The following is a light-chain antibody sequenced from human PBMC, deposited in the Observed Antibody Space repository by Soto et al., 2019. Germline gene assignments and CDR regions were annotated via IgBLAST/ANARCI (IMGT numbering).Light chain of an antibody. J-gene: IGLJ1*01. CDR3: SSYAGSTPHV. CDR2: EVA. V-gene: IGLV2-8*01. CDR1: SSDVGGSNY. Sequence: QSALTQPPSASGSPGQSVTISCTGTSSDVGGSNYVSWYQQHPGKAPKLMIYEVAKRPSGVPDRFSGSKSGNTASLTVSGLQAEDEADYYCSSYAGSTPHVFGTGTKVTVL.